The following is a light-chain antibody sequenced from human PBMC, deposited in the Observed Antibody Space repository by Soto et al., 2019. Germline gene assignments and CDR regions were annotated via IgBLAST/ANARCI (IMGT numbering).Light chain of an antibody. Sequence: EIVLTQSPLSLHVTPGEPSTISCRSSQSLLQSSGHNFLDLYLQKPGQSPQLLIYLGSNRASGVPDRFSGSGSGTDFTLKISRVEAEDVGVYFCMQPLQDWTFDQGTKVDIK. J-gene: IGKJ1*01. V-gene: IGKV2-28*01. CDR1: QSLLQSSGHNF. CDR3: MQPLQDWT. CDR2: LGS.